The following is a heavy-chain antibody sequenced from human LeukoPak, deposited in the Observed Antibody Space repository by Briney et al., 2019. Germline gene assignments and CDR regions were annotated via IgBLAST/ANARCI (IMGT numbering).Heavy chain of an antibody. CDR3: ARDDYLEAFDI. CDR1: GGSISSYY. Sequence: ETLSLTCTVSGGSISSYYWSWVRQAPGKGLEWVSSISSSSSYIYYADSVKGRFTISRDNAKNSLYLQMNSLRAEDTAVYYCARDDYLEAFDIWGQGTMVTVSS. D-gene: IGHD4-11*01. J-gene: IGHJ3*02. CDR2: ISSSSSYI. V-gene: IGHV3-21*01.